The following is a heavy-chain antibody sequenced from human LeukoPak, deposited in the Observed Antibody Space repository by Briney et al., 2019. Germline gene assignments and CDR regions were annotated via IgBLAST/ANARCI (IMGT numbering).Heavy chain of an antibody. V-gene: IGHV2-5*01. CDR1: GFSLTTRGVG. CDR3: AHRDVAIPPGAFDI. J-gene: IGHJ3*02. D-gene: IGHD2-2*02. CDR2: IYWNDDK. Sequence: ESGPTLVKPTQTLTLTCAFSGFSLTTRGVGVAWIRQPPGKALEWLALIYWNDDKRYSPSLKSRLTITKDTSKNQVVLTMTNMDPVDTATYYCAHRDVAIPPGAFDIWGQGTMVTVSS.